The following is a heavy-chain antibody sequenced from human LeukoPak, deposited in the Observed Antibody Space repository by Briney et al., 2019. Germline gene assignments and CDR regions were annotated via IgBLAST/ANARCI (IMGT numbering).Heavy chain of an antibody. CDR2: IIPMLNVA. CDR3: ATDDGSGSYDVKFDY. Sequence: GASVKVSCKTSGGSSSSFAISWVRQAPGQGREWMGRIIPMLNVADYAQKFSGRVTISADKSTTTAYMVLSSLRSEDTAVYYCATDDGSGSYDVKFDYWGQGTLVTVSS. J-gene: IGHJ4*02. CDR1: GGSSSSFA. V-gene: IGHV1-69*04. D-gene: IGHD3-10*01.